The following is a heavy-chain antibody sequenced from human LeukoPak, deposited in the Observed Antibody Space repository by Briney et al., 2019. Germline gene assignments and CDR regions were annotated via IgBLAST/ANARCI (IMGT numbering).Heavy chain of an antibody. V-gene: IGHV3-23*01. CDR2: ISGSGGST. J-gene: IGHJ4*02. CDR3: AKGYGNPAY. CDR1: GFTFSTYA. D-gene: IGHD1-14*01. Sequence: PGGSLRLSCVASGFTFSTYAMTWVRQAPVKGLEWVSGISGSGGSTYYADSVKGRFTISRDNSKNTLYLQMNNLRAEDTALYYCAKGYGNPAYWVQGTLVTVSS.